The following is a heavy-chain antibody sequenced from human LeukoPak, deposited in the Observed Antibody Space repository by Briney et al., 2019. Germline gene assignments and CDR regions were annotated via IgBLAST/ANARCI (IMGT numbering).Heavy chain of an antibody. J-gene: IGHJ4*02. CDR2: IYPGDAET. Sequence: GESLKISCKGSGYNFVAHWIVWMRQMPGKGLEWVGSIYPGDAETKYNSSSEGQVTISTDKSITTAYLQWSGLRASDTALYFCARRSSSCSGGTCDFYYYDSWGQGTRVTVSS. D-gene: IGHD6-6*01. CDR3: ARRSSSCSGGTCDFYYYDS. V-gene: IGHV5-51*01. CDR1: GYNFVAHW.